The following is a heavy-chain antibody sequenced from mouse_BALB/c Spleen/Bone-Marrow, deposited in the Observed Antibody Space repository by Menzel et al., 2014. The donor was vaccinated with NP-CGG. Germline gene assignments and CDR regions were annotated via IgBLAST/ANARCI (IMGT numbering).Heavy chain of an antibody. CDR1: GYSFTTYW. J-gene: IGHJ3*01. CDR2: IHPSDSET. D-gene: IGHD2-2*01. Sequence: QVQLQQSGAELVRPGASVKLSCKTSGYSFTTYWMNWVKQRPGQGLEWIGMIHPSDSETKLNQKFKDKATLTVDKSSNTAYMQLNSPTSEDSAAYYCTRGDGYGGFAYWGQGTLVTVSA. CDR3: TRGDGYGGFAY. V-gene: IGHV1-61*01.